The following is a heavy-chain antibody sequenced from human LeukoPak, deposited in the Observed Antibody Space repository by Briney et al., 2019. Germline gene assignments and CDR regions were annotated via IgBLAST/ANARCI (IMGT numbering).Heavy chain of an antibody. CDR2: ISYDGSNK. Sequence: GGSLRLSCAASGFTFSSYGMHWVRQAPGKGLEWVAVISYDGSNKYYADSVKGRFTISRDNSRSTLYLQMNSLRAEDTAAYYCAKDGGSGTYFDTFDLWGQGTMVTVSS. V-gene: IGHV3-30*18. D-gene: IGHD3-16*01. J-gene: IGHJ3*01. CDR3: AKDGGSGTYFDTFDL. CDR1: GFTFSSYG.